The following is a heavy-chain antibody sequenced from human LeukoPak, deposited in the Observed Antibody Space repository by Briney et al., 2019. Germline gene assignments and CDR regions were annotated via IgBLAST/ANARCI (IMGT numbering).Heavy chain of an antibody. Sequence: GGSLRLSCAASGFIFSTYGMYWVRQAPGKGLEWVAFIRHDGSIKNYADSVKGRSTISRDNSKNTLYLQMNSLRAEDTAVYYCAKDSLVDIDYWGQGTLVTVSS. V-gene: IGHV3-30*02. D-gene: IGHD2-15*01. J-gene: IGHJ4*02. CDR2: IRHDGSIK. CDR3: AKDSLVDIDY. CDR1: GFIFSTYG.